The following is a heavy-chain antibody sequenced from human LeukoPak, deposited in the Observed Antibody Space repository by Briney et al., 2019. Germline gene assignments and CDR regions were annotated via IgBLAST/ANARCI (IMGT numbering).Heavy chain of an antibody. V-gene: IGHV3-43*01. D-gene: IGHD6-19*01. CDR3: VKDLVAASENVRGWYPMDY. CDR1: GFTFAEYT. J-gene: IGHJ4*02. Sequence: GGSLRLSCAASGFTFAEYTMHWVRQAPGKGLEWVSLISWNGARIHYGDSVKGRFTISRDNSRNSLYLQMNSLRTEDTALYYCVKDLVAASENVRGWYPMDYWGQGTLVTVSS. CDR2: ISWNGARI.